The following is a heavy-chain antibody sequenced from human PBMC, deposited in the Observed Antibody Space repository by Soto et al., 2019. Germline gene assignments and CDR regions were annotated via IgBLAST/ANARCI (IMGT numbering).Heavy chain of an antibody. D-gene: IGHD6-19*01. Sequence: QVLPQESGPGLVQPSGTLSLSCAVSGGSISSSHFWGWVRQPPGKGLEWVGDISHSGSVNYNPSLKSRVTISIDKSKNQFSLKLNSVTAADTAVYYCARSFGWYAIDYWGQGTLVIVSS. CDR3: ARSFGWYAIDY. J-gene: IGHJ4*02. CDR2: ISHSGSV. CDR1: GGSISSSHF. V-gene: IGHV4-4*02.